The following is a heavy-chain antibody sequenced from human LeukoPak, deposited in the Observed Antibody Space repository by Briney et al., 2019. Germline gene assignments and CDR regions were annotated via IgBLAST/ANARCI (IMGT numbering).Heavy chain of an antibody. CDR2: INPNSGDT. CDR1: GYTFTGYY. V-gene: IGHV1-2*02. CDR3: ARRSTSSWSWFDP. J-gene: IGHJ5*02. D-gene: IGHD6-6*01. Sequence: ASVKVSCKASGYTFTGYYMHWVRHAPGQGLEWMGWINPNSGDTNYAQKFQGRATMTRDTSISTAYMELSSLRSDDTAVYYCARRSTSSWSWFDPWGQGTLVTVSS.